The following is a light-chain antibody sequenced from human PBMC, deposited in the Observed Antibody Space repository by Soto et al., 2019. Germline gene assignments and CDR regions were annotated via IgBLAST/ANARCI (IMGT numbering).Light chain of an antibody. V-gene: IGLV7-43*01. Sequence: QAVVTQEPSLTVSPGGTVTLTCSSSTGAVTSGHYPNWVQQKPGQVPKSLIYSTSAKHSWTPSPFSGSLLGGTAALTLPRVQPEDEDEYYCLLYYGGGLGVFGGGTKLTVL. CDR1: TGAVTSGHY. J-gene: IGLJ2*01. CDR2: STS. CDR3: LLYYGGGLGV.